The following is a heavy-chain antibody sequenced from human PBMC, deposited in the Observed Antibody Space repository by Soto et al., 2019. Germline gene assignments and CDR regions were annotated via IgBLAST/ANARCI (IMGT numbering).Heavy chain of an antibody. CDR1: GYSFATAG. CDR2: ISAYNGNT. CDR3: ARAGQYYDSSGYAN. J-gene: IGHJ4*02. D-gene: IGHD3-22*01. Sequence: ASVKVSCKASGYSFATAGISWVRQAPGQGLEWMGWISAYNGNTNYDRKLQDRVTMTTNTSTSTAYLELRSLRSDDTTVYYCARAGQYYDSSGYANWGQGTLVTVSS. V-gene: IGHV1-18*01.